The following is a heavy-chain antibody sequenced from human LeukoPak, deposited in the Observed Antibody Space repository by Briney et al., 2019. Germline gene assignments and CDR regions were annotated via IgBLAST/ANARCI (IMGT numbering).Heavy chain of an antibody. D-gene: IGHD3-22*01. CDR1: GFTFSNYA. V-gene: IGHV3-64*01. CDR3: ARVGGVTMIVVVTGDAFDI. CDR2: ISSNGGNI. J-gene: IGHJ3*02. Sequence: PGGSLRLSCAASGFTFSNYAIHWVRQAPGKGLESVSVISSNGGNIYHANSVKGRFTISRDNSKNTVYLQMGSLRPEDMAVYYCARVGGVTMIVVVTGDAFDIWGQGTMVTVSS.